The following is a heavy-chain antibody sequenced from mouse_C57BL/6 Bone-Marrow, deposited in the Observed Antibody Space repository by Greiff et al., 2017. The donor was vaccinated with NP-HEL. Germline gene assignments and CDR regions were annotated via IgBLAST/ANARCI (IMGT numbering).Heavy chain of an antibody. V-gene: IGHV1-26*01. CDR3: ARGDYDYDYAMDY. D-gene: IGHD2-4*01. J-gene: IGHJ4*01. CDR2: INPNNGGT. Sequence: EVKLQQSGPELVKPGASVKISCKASGYTFTDYYMNWVKQSHGKSLEWIGDINPNNGGTSYNQKFKGKATLTVDKSSSTAYMELRSLTSEDSAVYYCARGDYDYDYAMDYWGQGTSVTVSS. CDR1: GYTFTDYY.